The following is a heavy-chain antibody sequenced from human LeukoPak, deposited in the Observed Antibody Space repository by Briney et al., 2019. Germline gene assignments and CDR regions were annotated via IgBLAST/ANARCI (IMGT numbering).Heavy chain of an antibody. J-gene: IGHJ6*02. CDR3: AKGLGYCTGGSCYGSPMDV. D-gene: IGHD2-15*01. CDR1: GFTFSSYA. CDR2: ISGSGGST. V-gene: IGHV3-23*01. Sequence: GGSLRLSCAASGFTFSSYAMTWVRQAPGKGLEWVSAISGSGGSTYYADSVKGRSTISRDNSKNTLYLQMNSLRAEDTAVYYCAKGLGYCTGGSCYGSPMDVWGQGTTVTASS.